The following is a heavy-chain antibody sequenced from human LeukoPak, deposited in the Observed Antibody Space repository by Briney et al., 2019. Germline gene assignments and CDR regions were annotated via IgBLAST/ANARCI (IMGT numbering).Heavy chain of an antibody. CDR2: ISGSGGST. V-gene: IGHV3-23*01. CDR1: GFTFSSYA. CDR3: ASRIVVVPAAIWAAAGPFDY. Sequence: GGSLRLSCAASGFTFSSYAMHWVRQAPGKGLEWVSAISGSGGSTYYADSVKGRFTISRDNSKNTLYLQMNSLRAEDTAVYYCASRIVVVPAAIWAAAGPFDYWGQGTLVTVSS. D-gene: IGHD2-2*02. J-gene: IGHJ4*02.